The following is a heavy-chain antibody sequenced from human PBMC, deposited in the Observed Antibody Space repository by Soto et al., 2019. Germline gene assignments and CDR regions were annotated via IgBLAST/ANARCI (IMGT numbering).Heavy chain of an antibody. CDR1: GYTFTSYY. J-gene: IGHJ5*02. D-gene: IGHD2-15*01. V-gene: IGHV1-46*03. CDR2: INPSGGST. CDR3: ARDSGYCSGGSCYSDWFDP. Sequence: GASVKVSCKASGYTFTSYYMHWVRQAPGQGLEWMGIINPSGGSTSYAQKFQGRVTMTRDTSTSTVYMELSSLRSEDTAVYYCARDSGYCSGGSCYSDWFDPWGQGTLVTVSS.